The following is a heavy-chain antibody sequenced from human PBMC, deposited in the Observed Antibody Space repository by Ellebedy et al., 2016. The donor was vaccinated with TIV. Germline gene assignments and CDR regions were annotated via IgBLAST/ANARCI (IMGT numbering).Heavy chain of an antibody. CDR3: TRVPDTAMLWFDS. CDR2: IYYSGST. CDR1: GGSLSSYY. D-gene: IGHD5-18*01. J-gene: IGHJ5*01. V-gene: IGHV4-59*01. Sequence: MPLETLSLTCTVSGGSLSSYYWSWIRQPPGKGLEWIGYIYYSGSTNYNPSLKSRVTISVDTSKNQFSLKLSSVTAADTAVYYCTRVPDTAMLWFDSWGQGTLVTVSS.